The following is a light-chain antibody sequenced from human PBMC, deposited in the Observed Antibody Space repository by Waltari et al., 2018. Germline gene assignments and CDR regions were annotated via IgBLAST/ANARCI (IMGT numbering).Light chain of an antibody. V-gene: IGLV2-23*03. CDR1: NSNVGSYNL. J-gene: IGLJ2*01. CDR3: CSNVGSSVF. Sequence: QSALTQPASVSGSPGQSITISCTGFNSNVGSYNLVSWYQKHPGKAPKLLIYAGNRRPSGVSNRCSGSKSDNTASLTLSGLQAEDEADYYCCSNVGSSVFFGGGTKLTVL. CDR2: AGN.